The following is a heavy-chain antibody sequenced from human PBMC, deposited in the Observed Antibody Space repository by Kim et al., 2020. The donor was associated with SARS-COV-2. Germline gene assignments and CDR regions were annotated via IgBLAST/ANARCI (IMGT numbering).Heavy chain of an antibody. CDR3: ARVKAPDILTGYYLYYYYGMDV. V-gene: IGHV3-21*01. D-gene: IGHD3-9*01. CDR1: GFTFSSYS. Sequence: GGSLRLSCAASGFTFSSYSMNWVRQAPGKGLEWVSSISSSSSYIYYADSVKGRFTISRDNAKNSLYLQMNSLRAEDTAVYYCARVKAPDILTGYYLYYYYGMDVWGQGTTVTVSS. J-gene: IGHJ6*02. CDR2: ISSSSSYI.